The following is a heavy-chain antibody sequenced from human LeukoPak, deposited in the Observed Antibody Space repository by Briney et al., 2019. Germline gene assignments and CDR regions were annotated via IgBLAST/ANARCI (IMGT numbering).Heavy chain of an antibody. D-gene: IGHD6-19*01. CDR3: ARVSLSSGCLSN. CDR1: GFTFSNYW. Sequence: GGSLRLSCAASGFTFSNYWMHWVRQAPGKGLVWVSRISSDESITSYADSVKGRFTISIDNAKNTLFLLMNGLRAEDTAVYYCARVSLSSGCLSNWGQGTLVTVSS. J-gene: IGHJ4*02. V-gene: IGHV3-74*01. CDR2: ISSDESIT.